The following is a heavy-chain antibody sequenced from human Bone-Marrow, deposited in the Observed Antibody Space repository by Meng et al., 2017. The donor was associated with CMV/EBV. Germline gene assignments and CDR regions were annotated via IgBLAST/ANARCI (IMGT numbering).Heavy chain of an antibody. CDR2: INPNSGGT. D-gene: IGHD1-26*01. CDR1: GYTFTGYY. V-gene: IGHV1-2*02. CDR3: ARVEWEVRGFDP. J-gene: IGHJ5*02. Sequence: ASVKVSCKASGYTFTGYYMHWVRQAPGQGLEWMGWINPNSGGTNYAQKFQGRVTMTRDTSISTAYMELSRLRSDDTAVYYCARVEWEVRGFDPWGQGTLVTVSS.